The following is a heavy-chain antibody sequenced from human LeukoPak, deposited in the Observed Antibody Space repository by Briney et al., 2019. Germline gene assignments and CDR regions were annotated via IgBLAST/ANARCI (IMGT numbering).Heavy chain of an antibody. CDR1: GFIFSDSY. CDR3: TRGSMLRGVSDFDY. J-gene: IGHJ4*02. V-gene: IGHV1-2*02. CDR2: ADPGSGGT. Sequence: ASVKVSCKASGFIFSDSYLNWVRQAPGQGLEWMGWADPGSGGTDFAQKFQGRVTMTRDTSISTAYMEVNRLTSDDTAVYYCTRGSMLRGVSDFDYWGQGTLVTVSS. D-gene: IGHD3-10*01.